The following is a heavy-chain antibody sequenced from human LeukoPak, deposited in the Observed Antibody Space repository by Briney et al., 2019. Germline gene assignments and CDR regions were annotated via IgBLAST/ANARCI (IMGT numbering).Heavy chain of an antibody. CDR1: GFTFSSYE. J-gene: IGHJ4*02. V-gene: IGHV3-48*03. D-gene: IGHD3-22*01. CDR3: ARMATSFYYDSSGLVLDY. CDR2: ISSSGSTK. Sequence: GGSLRLSCAASGFTFSSYEMNWVRQAPGKGLEWVSYISSSGSTKYYADSMKGRFTISRDNAKNSLYLQLNSLRAEDTAVYYCARMATSFYYDSSGLVLDYWGQGTLVTVSS.